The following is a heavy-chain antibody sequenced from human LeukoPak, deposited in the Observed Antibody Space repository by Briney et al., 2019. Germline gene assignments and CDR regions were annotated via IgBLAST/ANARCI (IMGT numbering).Heavy chain of an antibody. CDR1: GFTFSIYA. CDR3: AKKGYYDGSGYYMYYFDH. V-gene: IGHV3-23*01. J-gene: IGHJ4*02. D-gene: IGHD3-22*01. Sequence: PGGSLRLSRAASGFTFSIYAMSWVRQAPGKGLEWVSAISGSGGTAYYADSVKGRFTISRDNSKNTLYLQMNSLRSEDTAVYYCAKKGYYDGSGYYMYYFDHWGQGTLVTVSS. CDR2: ISGSGGTA.